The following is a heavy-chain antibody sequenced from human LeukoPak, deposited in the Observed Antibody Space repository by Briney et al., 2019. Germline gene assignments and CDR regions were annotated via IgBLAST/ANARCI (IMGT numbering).Heavy chain of an antibody. J-gene: IGHJ4*02. CDR1: GFTFSSYA. CDR2: ISGSGGAT. D-gene: IGHD4-17*01. V-gene: IGHV3-64D*06. CDR3: VSLPRTTVTTSGDY. Sequence: GGSLRLSCSASGFTFSSYAMHWVRQAPGKGLEYVSAISGSGGATYYADSVKGTFTISRDNSKNTLYLQMSSLRPEDTAVYYCVSLPRTTVTTSGDYWGQGTLVTVSS.